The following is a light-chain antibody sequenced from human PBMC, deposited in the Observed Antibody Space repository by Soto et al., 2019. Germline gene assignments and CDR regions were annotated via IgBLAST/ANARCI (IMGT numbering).Light chain of an antibody. CDR1: SSDVGSYNL. CDR3: CSYAGSSSYV. Sequence: QSALTQPASVSGSPGQSITISCTGTSSDVGSYNLVSWYQQHPGKAPKLMIYEGSKRPSGVSNRFSGSKSSTTASLTISGLQAEDDADYYCCSYAGSSSYVFGTGTKLTVL. CDR2: EGS. J-gene: IGLJ1*01. V-gene: IGLV2-23*01.